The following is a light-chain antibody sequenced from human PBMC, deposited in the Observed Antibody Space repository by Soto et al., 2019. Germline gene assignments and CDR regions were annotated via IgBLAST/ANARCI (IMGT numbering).Light chain of an antibody. CDR2: LNSDGSH. J-gene: IGLJ2*01. V-gene: IGLV4-69*01. CDR1: SRDSNYA. Sequence: QHVLTQSPSASASLGASVKLTCTLSSRDSNYAIAWHQQQSEKGPRYLMKLNSDGSHSKGDGIPDRXSXXSSGAVXYXTISXLQSEDEADYYCQTWGSGIVVFGGGTKLTAL. CDR3: QTWGSGIVV.